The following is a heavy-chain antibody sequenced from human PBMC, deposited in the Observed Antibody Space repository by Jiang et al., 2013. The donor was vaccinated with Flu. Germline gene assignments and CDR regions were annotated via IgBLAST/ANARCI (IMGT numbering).Heavy chain of an antibody. V-gene: IGHV1-2*02. Sequence: GAEVKKPGASVKVSCKASGYTFTGYYMHWVRQAPGQGLEWMGWINPNSGGTNYAQKFQGRVTMTRDTSISTAYMELSRLRSDDTAVYYCASNNAIEMATRVWAFDIWGQGTMVTVSS. CDR3: ASNNAIEMATRVWAFDI. CDR2: INPNSGGT. CDR1: GYTFTGYY. J-gene: IGHJ3*02. D-gene: IGHD5-24*01.